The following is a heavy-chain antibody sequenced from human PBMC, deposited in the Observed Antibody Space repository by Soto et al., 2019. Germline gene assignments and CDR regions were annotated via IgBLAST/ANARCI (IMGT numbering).Heavy chain of an antibody. CDR2: IYPGDSDT. CDR3: ARLREGDYGDYDVGYYFDY. Sequence: GEALKISCKGAGYSFTSYWIGWVRQMPGKGLEWMGIIYPGDSDTRYRPSFQGQDTISADKSITTAYLQWSSLKASDAAMYYCARLREGDYGDYDVGYYFDYWGQGTLVTVSS. V-gene: IGHV5-51*01. D-gene: IGHD4-17*01. J-gene: IGHJ4*02. CDR1: GYSFTSYW.